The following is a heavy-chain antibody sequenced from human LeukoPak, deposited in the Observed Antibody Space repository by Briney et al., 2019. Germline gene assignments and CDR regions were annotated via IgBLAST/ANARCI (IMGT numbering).Heavy chain of an antibody. V-gene: IGHV3-7*03. CDR1: GFTFSSNW. J-gene: IGHJ4*02. CDR3: AAESERWLVRS. D-gene: IGHD6-19*01. CDR2: IKQDGSEI. Sequence: GGSLRLSCAASGFTFSSNWMSWVRQAPGKGLEWVGNIKQDGSEIYYVDSVKGRFTISRDNAKNSLYLQMNSLRAEDTAVYYCAAESERWLVRSWGQGTLVTVSS.